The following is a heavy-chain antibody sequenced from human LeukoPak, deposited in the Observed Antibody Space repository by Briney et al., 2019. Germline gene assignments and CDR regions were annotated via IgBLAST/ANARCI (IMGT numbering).Heavy chain of an antibody. CDR1: GFTFTSSA. V-gene: IGHV1-58*02. CDR2: IVVGSGNT. CDR3: AARRLGELSLDY. Sequence: ASVKVSCKASGFTFTSSAMQWVRQAHGQRLEWIGWIVVGSGNTNYAQKFQERVTITRDMSTSTAYMELSSLRSEDTAVYYCAARRLGELSLDYWGQGTLVTVSS. J-gene: IGHJ4*02. D-gene: IGHD3-16*02.